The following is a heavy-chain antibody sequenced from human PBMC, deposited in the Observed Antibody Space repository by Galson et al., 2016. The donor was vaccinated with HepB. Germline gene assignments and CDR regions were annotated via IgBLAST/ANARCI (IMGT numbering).Heavy chain of an antibody. J-gene: IGHJ4*02. Sequence: SLRLSCAASGFSFSSYSMHWVRQAPGKGLEWVSSITSTSFAMSYADSVEGRFTISRANAKDLLYLQMNSLRAEDTAVYYCTRLDYGDFRFDYWGQGALVTVSS. CDR3: TRLDYGDFRFDY. CDR1: GFSFSSYS. D-gene: IGHD4-17*01. CDR2: ITSTSFAM. V-gene: IGHV3-21*01.